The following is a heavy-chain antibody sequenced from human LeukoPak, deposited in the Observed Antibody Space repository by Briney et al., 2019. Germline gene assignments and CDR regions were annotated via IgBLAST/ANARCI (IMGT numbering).Heavy chain of an antibody. V-gene: IGHV3-30*04. CDR1: GFTFSTYA. CDR3: ARDRSGYSGYDFFDY. Sequence: GRSLRLSCAASGFTFSTYAMHWVRQAPGKGLEWVALISYDGSNKNYADSVKGRFTISRDNAKNSLYLQMNSLRAEDTAVYYCARDRSGYSGYDFFDYWGQGALVTVSS. CDR2: ISYDGSNK. D-gene: IGHD5-12*01. J-gene: IGHJ4*02.